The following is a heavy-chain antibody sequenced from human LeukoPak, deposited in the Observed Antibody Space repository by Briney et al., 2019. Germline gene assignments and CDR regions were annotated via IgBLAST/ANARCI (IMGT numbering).Heavy chain of an antibody. V-gene: IGHV3-23*01. CDR1: GFTFSSYA. Sequence: GGSLRLSCAASGFTFSSYAMSWVRQAPGKGLEWVSRISGSGHSTYYADSVKGRFTISRDNAKNTLYLQMNSLRAEDTAVYYCARDPSPYYDFWSGYSTFDYWGQGTLVTVSS. D-gene: IGHD3-3*01. J-gene: IGHJ4*02. CDR2: ISGSGHST. CDR3: ARDPSPYYDFWSGYSTFDY.